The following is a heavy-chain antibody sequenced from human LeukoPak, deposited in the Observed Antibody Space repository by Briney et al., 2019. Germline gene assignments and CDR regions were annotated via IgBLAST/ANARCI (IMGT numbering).Heavy chain of an antibody. J-gene: IGHJ4*02. CDR2: ISAYNGNT. CDR3: ARSEDVVPAVTLDY. V-gene: IGHV1-18*01. Sequence: ASVKVSCKASGYTFTSYGISWVRQAPGQGLEWMGWISAYNGNTNYAQKLQGRVTMTTDTPTSTAYMELRSLRSDDTAVYYCARSEDVVPAVTLDYWGQGTLVTVSS. CDR1: GYTFTSYG. D-gene: IGHD2-2*01.